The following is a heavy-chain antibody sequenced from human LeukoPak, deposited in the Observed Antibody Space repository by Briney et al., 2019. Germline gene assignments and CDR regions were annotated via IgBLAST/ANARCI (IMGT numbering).Heavy chain of an antibody. D-gene: IGHD5-18*01. CDR3: ARDGTSVMVDFDY. J-gene: IGHJ4*02. CDR2: INPNSGGT. CDR1: GYTFTDYY. V-gene: IGHV1-2*02. Sequence: GASVKVSCKASGYTFTDYYMYWVRQAPGQGPVWMGWINPNSGGTNYAQKFQGRVTMTRDTSISTAYMELSRLRSDDTAVYYCARDGTSVMVDFDYWGQGTLVTVSS.